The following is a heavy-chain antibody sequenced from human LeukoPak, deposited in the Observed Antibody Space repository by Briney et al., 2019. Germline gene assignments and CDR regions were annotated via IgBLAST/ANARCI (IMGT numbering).Heavy chain of an antibody. Sequence: HPGGSLRLSCAASGFTFSGSAMSWVRQAPGKGLEWVSAISGSGGSTYYADSVKGRFTISRDNSKNTLYLQMNSLRAEDTAVYYCAKDQSKPLYYDRTELKGHFDYWGQGTLVTVSS. D-gene: IGHD3-22*01. V-gene: IGHV3-23*01. CDR2: ISGSGGST. CDR1: GFTFSGSA. J-gene: IGHJ4*02. CDR3: AKDQSKPLYYDRTELKGHFDY.